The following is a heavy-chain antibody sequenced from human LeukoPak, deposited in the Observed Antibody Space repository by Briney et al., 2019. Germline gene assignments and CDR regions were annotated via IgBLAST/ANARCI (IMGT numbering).Heavy chain of an antibody. J-gene: IGHJ3*02. CDR1: GFTFSSYE. Sequence: GGSLRLSCAASGFTFSSYEMNWVRQAPGKGLEWVSYISSSGSTIYYADSVQGRFTISRDNAKNSLYLQMNSLRAEDTAVYYCARDRPEAPSYGDYDGGGAFDIWGQGTMVTVSS. CDR3: ARDRPEAPSYGDYDGGGAFDI. D-gene: IGHD4-17*01. CDR2: ISSSGSTI. V-gene: IGHV3-48*03.